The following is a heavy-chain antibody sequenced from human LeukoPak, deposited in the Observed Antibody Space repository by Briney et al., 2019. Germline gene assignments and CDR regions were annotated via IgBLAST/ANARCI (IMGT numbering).Heavy chain of an antibody. V-gene: IGHV1-3*01. D-gene: IGHD1-26*01. J-gene: IGHJ4*02. CDR2: ISAGNGNT. CDR3: ARDSGSGNNDY. Sequence: GASVKVSCKASGYTFISYYIHWVRQAPGQGLEWMGWISAGNGNTKYSQNFQGRVTFISNTSATTAFMELSSLRSEDAAVYYCARDSGSGNNDYWGQGTLVTVSS. CDR1: GYTFISYY.